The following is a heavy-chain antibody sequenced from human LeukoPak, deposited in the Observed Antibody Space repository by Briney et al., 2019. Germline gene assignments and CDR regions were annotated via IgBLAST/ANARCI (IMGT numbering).Heavy chain of an antibody. CDR3: ARNSGAGYYFYMDV. CDR1: GFTFSSYA. J-gene: IGHJ6*03. Sequence: GGSLRLSCAASGFTFSSYAMSWVRQAPGKGLEWVSAISGSGGSTYYADSVKGRFTISRDNAKNSLYLQMNSLRAEDTALYYCARNSGAGYYFYMDVWGKGTAVTVSS. V-gene: IGHV3-23*01. CDR2: ISGSGGST. D-gene: IGHD3-10*01.